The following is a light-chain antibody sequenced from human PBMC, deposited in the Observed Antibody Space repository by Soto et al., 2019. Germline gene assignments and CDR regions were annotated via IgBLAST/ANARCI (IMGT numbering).Light chain of an antibody. Sequence: EIVMTQSPATLSVSPGERATLSCRASQSVSSNLAWYQQKPGQAPRLLIYGASTRATGIPARFSGSGSGTEFTLTISSLQSEDFAVYYCQQSNNWPDTFGGGTRLEIK. CDR2: GAS. V-gene: IGKV3-15*01. CDR3: QQSNNWPDT. CDR1: QSVSSN. J-gene: IGKJ5*01.